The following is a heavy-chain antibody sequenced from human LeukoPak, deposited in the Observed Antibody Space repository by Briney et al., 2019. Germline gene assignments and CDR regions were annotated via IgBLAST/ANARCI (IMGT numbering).Heavy chain of an antibody. J-gene: IGHJ5*02. Sequence: KASETLSLTCTVSGGSISTSNYYWGWIRQPPGKGLEWIGSIYYSGSTYYNPSLKSRVTISVDTSKNQFSLKLSSVTAADTAVYYCARDLNYLGGYNWFDPWGQGTLVTVSS. CDR1: GGSISTSNYY. CDR2: IYYSGST. CDR3: ARDLNYLGGYNWFDP. D-gene: IGHD1-26*01. V-gene: IGHV4-39*07.